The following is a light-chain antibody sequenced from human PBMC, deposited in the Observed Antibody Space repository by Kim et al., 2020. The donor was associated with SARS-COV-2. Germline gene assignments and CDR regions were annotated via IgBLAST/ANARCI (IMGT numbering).Light chain of an antibody. CDR3: GTWDRSLSAWV. Sequence: GQKLTISRSGSTFHIRINAPTWYQPVPGPAPKPLIYDNNQRASGIPDRFSGSKSGTSATLEITGLQTGDEADYYCGTWDRSLSAWVFGGGTKVTVL. CDR2: DNN. CDR1: TFHIRINA. V-gene: IGLV1-51*01. J-gene: IGLJ3*02.